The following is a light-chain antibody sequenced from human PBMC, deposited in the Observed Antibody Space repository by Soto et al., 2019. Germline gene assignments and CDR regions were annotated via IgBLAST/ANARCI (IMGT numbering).Light chain of an antibody. J-gene: IGKJ5*01. Sequence: EIVMTQSPATLSVSPGERAALSCRASQSVSSNLAWYQHKPGQAPRLLIYGASTRATGIPARFSGSGSGTEFTLTINSLQSEDFAVYYCQQRSNWPPITFGQGTRLEIK. V-gene: IGKV3-15*01. CDR1: QSVSSN. CDR2: GAS. CDR3: QQRSNWPPIT.